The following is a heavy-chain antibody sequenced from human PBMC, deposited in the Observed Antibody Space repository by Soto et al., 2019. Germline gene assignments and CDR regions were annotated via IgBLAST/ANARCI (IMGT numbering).Heavy chain of an antibody. J-gene: IGHJ4*02. Sequence: EVRLVESGGGLVQPGGSLRLSCAASGFTFSSYWMSWVRQAPGKGLEWVANIKQDGSEKYYVDSVKGRFTISRDNAKNSLYLQMNSLRAEDTSVYSCARYNNYYDSSGYSCYFDYWGQGTLVTVSS. CDR3: ARYNNYYDSSGYSCYFDY. CDR1: GFTFSSYW. CDR2: IKQDGSEK. V-gene: IGHV3-7*03. D-gene: IGHD3-22*01.